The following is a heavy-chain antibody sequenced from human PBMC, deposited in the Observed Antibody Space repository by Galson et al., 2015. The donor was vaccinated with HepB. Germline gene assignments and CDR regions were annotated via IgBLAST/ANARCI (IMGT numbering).Heavy chain of an antibody. V-gene: IGHV3-49*04. J-gene: IGHJ4*02. Sequence: SLRLSCAVSGFNFGDYSINWVRQAPGTGLEWVAFIRTKTYGRTTQYAASVKGRFTISRDDSESVAYLQMNSLKTDDTAVYYCARQGSSRGEIDYWGQGTRFTVSS. CDR3: ARQGSSRGEIDY. CDR2: IRTKTYGRTT. CDR1: GFNFGDYS. D-gene: IGHD2-2*01.